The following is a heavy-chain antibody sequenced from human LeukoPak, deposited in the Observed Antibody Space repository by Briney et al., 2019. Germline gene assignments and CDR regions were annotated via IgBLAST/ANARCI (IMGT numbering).Heavy chain of an antibody. D-gene: IGHD5-12*01. CDR3: ARDRSGCVFDP. CDR2: ISSSGSTI. Sequence: NPGGSLRLSCAASGFSFSDSGMDWVRQAPGKGLEWVSYISSSGSTIYYADSVKGRFTISRDNAKNSLYLQMNSLRAEDTAVYYCARDRSGCVFDPWGQGTLVTVSS. J-gene: IGHJ5*02. V-gene: IGHV3-11*01. CDR1: GFSFSDSG.